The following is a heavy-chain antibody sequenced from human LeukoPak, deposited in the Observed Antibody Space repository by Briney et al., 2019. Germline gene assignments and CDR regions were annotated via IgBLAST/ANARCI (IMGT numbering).Heavy chain of an antibody. Sequence: GGSLRLSYAASGFTFSNYWMSWVRQAPGKGLEWVANINPDGTDKKYVDSVKGRFTISRDNAKNSLYVQMNSLRVEDTAMYYCVREGGSGWYSGWFDPWGQGTLVTVSS. J-gene: IGHJ5*02. CDR2: INPDGTDK. V-gene: IGHV3-7*01. CDR3: VREGGSGWYSGWFDP. D-gene: IGHD6-19*01. CDR1: GFTFSNYW.